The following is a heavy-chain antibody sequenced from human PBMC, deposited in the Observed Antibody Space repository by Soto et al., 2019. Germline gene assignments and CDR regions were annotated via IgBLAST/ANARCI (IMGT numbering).Heavy chain of an antibody. V-gene: IGHV1-69*01. CDR2: IIPLFGTP. Sequence: QVQLVQSGAEVQKPGSSVKVSCKASGGIFSTYAISWLRRAPGQGLEWMGGIIPLFGTPNYAQRFQGRVTITADESTSTAYMELSRLRSEDTAVYYCAKDRDDYGSGNYYNRIDFWGQGTLVTVSS. D-gene: IGHD3-10*01. CDR1: GGIFSTYA. CDR3: AKDRDDYGSGNYYNRIDF. J-gene: IGHJ4*02.